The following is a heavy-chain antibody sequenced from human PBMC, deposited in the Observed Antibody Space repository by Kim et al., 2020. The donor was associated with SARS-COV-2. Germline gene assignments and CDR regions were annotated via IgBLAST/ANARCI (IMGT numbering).Heavy chain of an antibody. J-gene: IGHJ5*02. CDR2: INAGNGNT. CDR1: GYTFTSYA. CDR3: ARDYGSVVYNWFDP. Sequence: ASVKVSCKASGYTFTSYAMHWVRQAPGQRLEWMGWINAGNGNTKYSQKFQGRVTITRDTSASTAYMELSSLRSEDTAVYYCARDYGSVVYNWFDPWGQGTLVTVSS. V-gene: IGHV1-3*01. D-gene: IGHD3-10*01.